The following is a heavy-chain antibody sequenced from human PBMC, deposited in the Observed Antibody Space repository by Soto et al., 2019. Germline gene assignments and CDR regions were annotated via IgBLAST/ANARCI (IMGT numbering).Heavy chain of an antibody. CDR3: AGVHGYNTPIDC. J-gene: IGHJ4*02. CDR1: GFTFSTYW. V-gene: IGHV3-74*01. D-gene: IGHD2-15*01. CDR2: INTDGTTT. Sequence: GGSLRLSCVASGFTFSTYWMHWVRQVPGKGLVWVSLINTDGTTTSYADSVKGRFTISRDNAKNTLYLQMHSLRADDTAVYYCAGVHGYNTPIDCWGQGTLVTVSS.